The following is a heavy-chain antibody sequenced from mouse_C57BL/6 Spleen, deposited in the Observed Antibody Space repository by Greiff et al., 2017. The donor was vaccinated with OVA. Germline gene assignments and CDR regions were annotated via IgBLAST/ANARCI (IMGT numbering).Heavy chain of an antibody. CDR2: IDPSDSYT. CDR1: GYTFTSYW. D-gene: IGHD1-1*01. J-gene: IGHJ2*01. V-gene: IGHV1-69*01. CDR3: ARGDTTQYYFDY. Sequence: QVQLQQPGAELVMPGASVKLSCKASGYTFTSYWMHWVKQRPGQGLEWIGEIDPSDSYTNYNQKFKGKSTLTVDKSSSTAYMQLSSLTSEDSAVYYCARGDTTQYYFDYWGQGTTLTVSS.